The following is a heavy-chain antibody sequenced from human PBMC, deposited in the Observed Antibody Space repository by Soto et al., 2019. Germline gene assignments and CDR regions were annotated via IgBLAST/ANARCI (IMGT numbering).Heavy chain of an antibody. V-gene: IGHV4-30-4*01. CDR2: LSYTGNSYKP. J-gene: IGHJ4*02. Sequence: QVQLQESGPGLVKASQTLSLTCTVSGASISGSDHYWSWIRQPPGKGLEWIGHLSYTGNSYKPYYNPSLQSRPTMSRDTSKNQFSLNMTSVTAADTAVYFCARSGRSLLDYWGQGALVSVSS. CDR3: ARSGRSLLDY. D-gene: IGHD1-26*01. CDR1: GASISGSDHY.